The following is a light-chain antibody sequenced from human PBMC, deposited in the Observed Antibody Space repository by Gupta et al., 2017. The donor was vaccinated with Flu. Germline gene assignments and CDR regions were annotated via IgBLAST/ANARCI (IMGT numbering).Light chain of an antibody. V-gene: IGKV1-5*03. CDR1: QSSSSW. CDR3: QEYNRYSWT. CDR2: MAS. J-gene: IGKJ1*01. Sequence: GDRVTITCRASQSSSSWLAWYQQKPGKPPKLLIYMASTLETGVPSRFAGSGSGTEFTLTISSLQPDDFATYYCQEYNRYSWTFGQGTKVEIK.